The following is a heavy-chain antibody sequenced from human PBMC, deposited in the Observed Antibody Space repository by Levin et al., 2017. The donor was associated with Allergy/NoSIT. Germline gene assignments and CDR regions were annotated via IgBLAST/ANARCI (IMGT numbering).Heavy chain of an antibody. CDR1: GFTFSSYG. CDR3: AKIELGTVTIPDAFDI. D-gene: IGHD4-17*01. CDR2: ISYDGSNK. Sequence: SCAASGFTFSSYGMHWVRQAPGKGLEWVAVISYDGSNKYYADSVKGRFTISRDNSKNTLYLQMNSLRAEDTAVYYCAKIELGTVTIPDAFDIWGQGTMVTVSS. J-gene: IGHJ3*02. V-gene: IGHV3-30*18.